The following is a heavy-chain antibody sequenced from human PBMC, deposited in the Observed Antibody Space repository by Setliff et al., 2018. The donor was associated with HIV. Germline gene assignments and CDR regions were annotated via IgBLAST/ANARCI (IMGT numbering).Heavy chain of an antibody. J-gene: IGHJ3*01. CDR2: IYPGDSDT. CDR1: GYNFANYW. Sequence: LGESLTISCKASGYNFANYWIGWVRQRPGKGLEWMGIIYPGDSDTKYSPSFQGQVSISADKSTSTAFLQWISLKASDTATYYCARQPSGFLNPKDSFDFWGQGTRVTVSS. V-gene: IGHV5-51*01. CDR3: ARQPSGFLNPKDSFDF.